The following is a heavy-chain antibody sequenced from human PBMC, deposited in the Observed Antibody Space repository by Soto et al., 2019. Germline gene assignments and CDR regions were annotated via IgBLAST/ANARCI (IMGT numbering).Heavy chain of an antibody. CDR3: GGARGYGTEYFDN. J-gene: IGHJ4*02. CDR2: IYHSGST. CDR1: GGSISSGGYF. Sequence: PSETLSLTCAVSGGSISSGGYFWSWIRQPPGKGLEWIGYIYHSGSTYYNPSLKSRVTISVDKSKNQFSLKLSSVTAADTAMYYGGGARGYGTEYFDNGGKGILVTVPS. V-gene: IGHV4-30-2*01. D-gene: IGHD5-18*01.